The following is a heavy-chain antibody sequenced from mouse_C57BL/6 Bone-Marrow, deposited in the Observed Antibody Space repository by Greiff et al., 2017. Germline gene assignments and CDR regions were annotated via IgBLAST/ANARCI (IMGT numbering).Heavy chain of an antibody. CDR3: ARDEGDSYAMDY. Sequence: EVQGVESGGGLVQSGRSLRLSCATSGFTCSDFYMEWVRQAPGKGLEWIAASRNKANDYTTEYSASVKGRFIVSRDTSQSILYLQMNALRAEDTAIYYCARDEGDSYAMDYWGQGTSVTVSS. CDR2: SRNKANDYTT. J-gene: IGHJ4*01. V-gene: IGHV7-1*01. CDR1: GFTCSDFY.